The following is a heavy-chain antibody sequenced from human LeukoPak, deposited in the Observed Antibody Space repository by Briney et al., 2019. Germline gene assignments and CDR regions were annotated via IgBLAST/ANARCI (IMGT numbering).Heavy chain of an antibody. CDR2: IWYDGSRK. V-gene: IGHV3-33*01. CDR3: ASRGSNDY. CDR1: GFTFGSNI. Sequence: GGSLRLSCAASGFTFGSNIMHWVRQAPGKGLEWVAVIWYDGSRKYYVDSAKGRFTISRDNSKNTLDLQMNSLRAEDTAVYYCASRGSNDYWGQGTLVTVSS. J-gene: IGHJ4*02.